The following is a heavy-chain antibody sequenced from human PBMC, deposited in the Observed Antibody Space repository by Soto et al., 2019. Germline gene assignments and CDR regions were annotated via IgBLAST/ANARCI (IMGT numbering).Heavy chain of an antibody. D-gene: IGHD4-4*01. CDR1: GGSFIGYY. J-gene: IGHJ6*02. Sequence: SETLSLTCAFYGGSFIGYYWIWIRQPPGKGLEWIGEINHSGSNNYNPSLKSRVTISVDTSKNQFALKLSSVTPADTAVSYCAREYSNSEGGMDVWGQGTTVTVSS. CDR3: AREYSNSEGGMDV. CDR2: INHSGSN. V-gene: IGHV4-34*01.